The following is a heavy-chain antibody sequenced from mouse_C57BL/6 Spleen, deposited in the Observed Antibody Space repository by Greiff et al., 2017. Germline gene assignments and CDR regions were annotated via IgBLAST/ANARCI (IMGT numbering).Heavy chain of an antibody. J-gene: IGHJ2*01. D-gene: IGHD3-3*01. CDR3: AREGDVGFGY. Sequence: EVQLQQSGPELVKPGASVKMSCKASGYTFTDYNMHWVKQSHGKSLEWIGTINPNNGGTSYNQKFKGKATLTVNNSSSTSYMELRSLTSEDSAVYYCAREGDVGFGYWGQGTTLTVSS. CDR2: INPNNGGT. CDR1: GYTFTDYN. V-gene: IGHV1-22*01.